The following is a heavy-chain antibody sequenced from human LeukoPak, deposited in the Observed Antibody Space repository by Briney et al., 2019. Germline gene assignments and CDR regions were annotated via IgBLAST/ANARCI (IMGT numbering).Heavy chain of an antibody. CDR3: ARLMGYYDILTGYYPTWFDP. J-gene: IGHJ5*02. D-gene: IGHD3-9*01. Sequence: SETLSLTCTVSGGSISSYYWSWIRQPPGKGLEWIGYIYYSGSTNYNPSLKSRVSISVDTSKNQFSLKLSSVTAADMAVYHCARLMGYYDILTGYYPTWFDPWGQGTLVTVSS. CDR2: IYYSGST. CDR1: GGSISSYY. V-gene: IGHV4-59*08.